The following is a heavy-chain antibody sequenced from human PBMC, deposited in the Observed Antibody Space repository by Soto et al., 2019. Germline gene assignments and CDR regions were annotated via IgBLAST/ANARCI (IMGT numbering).Heavy chain of an antibody. CDR1: GGSFSGYY. D-gene: IGHD1-7*01. V-gene: IGHV4-34*01. CDR3: AGSWNYLYFDY. J-gene: IGHJ4*02. CDR2: INHSGST. Sequence: KSSETLSLTCAVYGGSFSGYYWSWIRQPPGKGLEWIGEINHSGSTNYNPSLKSRVTISVDTSKNQFSLKLSSVTAADTAVYYCAGSWNYLYFDYWGQGTLVTVSS.